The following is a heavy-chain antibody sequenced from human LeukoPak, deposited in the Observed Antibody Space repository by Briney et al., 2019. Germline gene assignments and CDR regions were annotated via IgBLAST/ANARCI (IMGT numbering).Heavy chain of an antibody. Sequence: SETLSLTCTVSGGSISSYYWSWIRQPPGKGLEWIGEINHSGSTNYNPSLKSRVTISVDTSKNQFSLKLSSVTAADTAVYYCASARNFDYWGQGTLVTVSS. V-gene: IGHV4-34*01. CDR1: GGSISSYY. J-gene: IGHJ4*02. CDR3: ASARNFDY. CDR2: INHSGST.